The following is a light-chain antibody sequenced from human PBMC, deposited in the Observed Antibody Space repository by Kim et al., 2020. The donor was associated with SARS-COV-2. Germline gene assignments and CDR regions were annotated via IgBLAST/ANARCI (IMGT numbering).Light chain of an antibody. CDR3: QTWGNGIVV. J-gene: IGLJ2*01. Sequence: QLVLTQSPSASASLGDSVKLTCTLSSGHSNYAIAWHHQQPEKGPRYLMKVNSDGSHTKGVGIPDRFSASGSGAERYLTISSLQSDDESDYYCQTWGNGIVVFGGGTQLTVL. V-gene: IGLV4-69*01. CDR1: SGHSNYA. CDR2: VNSDGSH.